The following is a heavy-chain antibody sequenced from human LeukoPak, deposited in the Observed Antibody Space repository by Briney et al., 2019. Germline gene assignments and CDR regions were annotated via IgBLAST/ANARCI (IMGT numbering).Heavy chain of an antibody. D-gene: IGHD1-26*01. Sequence: GGSLRLSCAASGFTFSSYGMHWVRQAPGKGLEWVAVISYDGSNKYYADSVKGRFTISRDNSKNTLYLQMNSLRAEDTAVYYCAKPQALVGATGAFDYWGQGTLVTVSS. CDR3: AKPQALVGATGAFDY. CDR2: ISYDGSNK. J-gene: IGHJ4*02. V-gene: IGHV3-30*18. CDR1: GFTFSSYG.